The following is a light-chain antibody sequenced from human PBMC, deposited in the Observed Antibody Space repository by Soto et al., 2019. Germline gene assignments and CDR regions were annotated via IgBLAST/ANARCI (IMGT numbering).Light chain of an antibody. CDR2: SAS. Sequence: EIVLTQSPGTLSLSPGERATLFCRASHSVSSSYLAWYQQKPGQAPRLLIDSASSRATGIPDRLSGSGYGTDFTLTISRLEPEDFAVYYCQQYGSSRLTFGGGTKVGI. CDR1: HSVSSSY. V-gene: IGKV3-20*01. CDR3: QQYGSSRLT. J-gene: IGKJ4*01.